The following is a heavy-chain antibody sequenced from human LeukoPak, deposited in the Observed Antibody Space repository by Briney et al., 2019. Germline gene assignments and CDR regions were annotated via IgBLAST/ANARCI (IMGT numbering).Heavy chain of an antibody. D-gene: IGHD3-22*01. J-gene: IGHJ4*02. CDR1: GFTFSSYG. Sequence: GGSLRFSRAASGFTFSSYGMHWVRQAPGKGLEWVAFIRYDGSNKYYADSVKGRFTISRDNSKNTLYLQMNSLRAEDTAVYYCAKLALYYYDSLSNDEIDYWGQGTLVTVSS. CDR3: AKLALYYYDSLSNDEIDY. V-gene: IGHV3-30*02. CDR2: IRYDGSNK.